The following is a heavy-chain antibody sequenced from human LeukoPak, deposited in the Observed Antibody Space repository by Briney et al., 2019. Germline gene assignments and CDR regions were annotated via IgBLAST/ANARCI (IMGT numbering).Heavy chain of an antibody. J-gene: IGHJ4*02. CDR1: GGTFSSYA. CDR2: MNPNSGNT. CDR3: ARATDAPWDLRWFDY. Sequence: GSSVTVSCKASGGTFSSYAISWVRQAPGLGLEWMGWMNPNSGNTGYAQKFQGRVTITRNTSISTAYMELSSLRSEDTAVYYCARATDAPWDLRWFDYWGQGTLVTVSS. V-gene: IGHV1-8*03. D-gene: IGHD4-23*01.